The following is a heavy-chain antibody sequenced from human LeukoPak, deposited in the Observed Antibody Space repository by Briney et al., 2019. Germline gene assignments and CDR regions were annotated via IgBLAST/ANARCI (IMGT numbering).Heavy chain of an antibody. J-gene: IGHJ3*02. Sequence: GGSLRLSCAASGFTFRNYGVHWVRQAPGKGLEWVSYISSSGSTIYYADSVKGRFTISRDNAKNSLYLQMNSLRAEDTAVYYCARDLTGDRGDAFDIWGQGTMVTVSS. CDR2: ISSSGSTI. V-gene: IGHV3-48*04. CDR3: ARDLTGDRGDAFDI. CDR1: GFTFRNYG. D-gene: IGHD7-27*01.